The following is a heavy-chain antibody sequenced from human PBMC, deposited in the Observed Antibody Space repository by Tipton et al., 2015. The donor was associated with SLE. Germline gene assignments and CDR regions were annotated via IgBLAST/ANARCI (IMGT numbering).Heavy chain of an antibody. Sequence: TLSLTCTVSGGSISGRDHHWGWIRQHPGKGLEWIGQRWYNGIIYYNPSLRSRADVSVDTSKNQFSLRLTSVTAADTAVYLCATYAAGVGGRGYWGQGTLVTVSS. CDR1: GGSISGRDHH. V-gene: IGHV4-31*03. D-gene: IGHD2-2*01. CDR3: ATYAAGVGGRGY. CDR2: RWYNGII. J-gene: IGHJ4*02.